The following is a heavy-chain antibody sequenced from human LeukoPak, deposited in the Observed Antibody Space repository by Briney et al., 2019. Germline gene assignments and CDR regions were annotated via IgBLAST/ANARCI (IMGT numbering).Heavy chain of an antibody. V-gene: IGHV3-73*01. CDR1: GFTFSSYW. CDR2: IRIKTNSYAT. CDR3: TRLAETGTTVGTAYDY. Sequence: GGSLRLSCAASGFTFSSYWMSWVRQAPGKGLEWVGRIRIKTNSYATAYAASVKGRFTISRDDSKNTAYLQMNSLKTEDTAVYYCTRLAETGTTVGTAYDYWGQGTLVTVSS. J-gene: IGHJ4*02. D-gene: IGHD1-1*01.